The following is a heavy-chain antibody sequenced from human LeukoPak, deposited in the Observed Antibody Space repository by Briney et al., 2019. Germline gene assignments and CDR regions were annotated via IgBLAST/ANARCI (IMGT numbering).Heavy chain of an antibody. CDR3: AKARRELLWFGELDY. J-gene: IGHJ4*02. CDR1: GFTFSSYG. Sequence: GGSLRLSCAASGFTFSSYGMHWVRQAPGKGLEWVAFIRYDGSNKYYADSVKGRFTISRDNSKNTLYLQMNSLRAEDTAVYYCAKARRELLWFGELDYWGQGTLVTVSS. CDR2: IRYDGSNK. V-gene: IGHV3-30*02. D-gene: IGHD3-10*01.